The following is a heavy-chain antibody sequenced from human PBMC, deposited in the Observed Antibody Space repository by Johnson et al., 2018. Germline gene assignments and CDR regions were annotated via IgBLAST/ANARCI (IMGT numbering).Heavy chain of an antibody. J-gene: IGHJ5*02. CDR3: ARGVLPAAIMGNWFDP. Sequence: QVQLVESGAEVKKPGSSVRVSCKASEGTFSSYAISWVRQAPGQGLEWMGGIIPMFGTANYAQKFQGRVTFTADESTGITYMALSSLRSDDTAVYYCARGVLPAAIMGNWFDPWGQGTLVTVSS. CDR2: IIPMFGTA. D-gene: IGHD2-2*01. V-gene: IGHV1-69*01. CDR1: EGTFSSYA.